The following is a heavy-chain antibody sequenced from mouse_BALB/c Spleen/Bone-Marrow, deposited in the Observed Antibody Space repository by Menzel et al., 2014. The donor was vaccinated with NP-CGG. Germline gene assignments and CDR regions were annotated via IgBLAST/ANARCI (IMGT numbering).Heavy chain of an antibody. Sequence: LKESGPELVKPGASVKISCKASGYSFTGYFMNWVMQSHGESLEWIGRINPYNGDTFYNQKFKGKATLTVDKSSSTAHMELRSLASEDSAVYYCARSGYYGSSYFDYWGQGTTLTVSS. CDR3: ARSGYYGSSYFDY. D-gene: IGHD1-1*01. CDR2: INPYNGDT. J-gene: IGHJ2*01. CDR1: GYSFTGYF. V-gene: IGHV1-20*02.